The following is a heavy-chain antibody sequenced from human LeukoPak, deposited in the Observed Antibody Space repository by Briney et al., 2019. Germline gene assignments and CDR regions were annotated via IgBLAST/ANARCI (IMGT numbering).Heavy chain of an antibody. V-gene: IGHV4-34*01. CDR3: ARVRPLITMVRGVISH. D-gene: IGHD3-10*01. CDR1: GGSVNSYY. CDR2: INHSGST. J-gene: IGHJ4*02. Sequence: PLETLSRTCAINGGSVNSYYCSWLRKPPGKGLEWIGEINHSGSTNYNPSLKSRVTISVDTSKNQFSLKLSSVTAADTAVYYCARVRPLITMVRGVISHWGQGTLVTVSS.